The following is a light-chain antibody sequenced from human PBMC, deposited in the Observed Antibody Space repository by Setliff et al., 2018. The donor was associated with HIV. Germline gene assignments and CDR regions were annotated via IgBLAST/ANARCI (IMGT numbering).Light chain of an antibody. CDR1: ISNIGSNT. V-gene: IGLV1-44*01. J-gene: IGLJ1*01. CDR2: SNF. CDR3: AAWDDSLNGDV. Sequence: QSVLTQPPSASGTPGQRVTISCSGSISNIGSNTINWYQRLPGTAPKLLIYSNFQRPSGVPDRFSASKSGTSASLAISGLQSDDDADYYCAAWDDSLNGDVFGTGTKVTVL.